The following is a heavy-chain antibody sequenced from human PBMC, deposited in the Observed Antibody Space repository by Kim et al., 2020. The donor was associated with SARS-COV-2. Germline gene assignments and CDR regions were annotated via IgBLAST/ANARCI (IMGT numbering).Heavy chain of an antibody. J-gene: IGHJ6*02. CDR3: ARARQGWFGERMDYYYGMDV. CDR2: IIPIFGTA. V-gene: IGHV1-69*13. Sequence: SVKVSCKASGGTFSSYAISWVRQAPGQGLEWMGGIIPIFGTANYAQKFQGRVTITADESTSTAYMELSSLRSEDTAVYYCARARQGWFGERMDYYYGMDVWGQGTTVTVSS. D-gene: IGHD3-10*01. CDR1: GGTFSSYA.